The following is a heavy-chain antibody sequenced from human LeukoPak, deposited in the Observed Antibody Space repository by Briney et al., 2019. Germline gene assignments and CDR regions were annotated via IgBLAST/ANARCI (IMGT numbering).Heavy chain of an antibody. CDR3: ARRNRRDGYIYHYFDS. CDR2: IYPGDSDT. J-gene: IGHJ4*02. Sequence: HGESLKISCKGSGYSFTTYWIGWVRQMPGKGLEWMGIIYPGDSDTRYSPSFQGQVTMSADESISTAYLQWSSLKASDTAIYYCARRNRRDGYIYHYFDSWGQGTLVTVSS. V-gene: IGHV5-51*01. CDR1: GYSFTTYW. D-gene: IGHD5-24*01.